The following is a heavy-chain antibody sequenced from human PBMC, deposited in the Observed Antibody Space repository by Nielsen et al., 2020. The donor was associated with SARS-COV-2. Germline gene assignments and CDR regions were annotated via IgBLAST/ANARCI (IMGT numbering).Heavy chain of an antibody. D-gene: IGHD6-13*01. CDR2: IYYSGST. V-gene: IGHV4-39*01. J-gene: IGHJ4*02. CDR3: ATDRSYIAAAGILDY. Sequence: SETLSLTCTVSGGSISSSSYYWGWIRQPPGKGLEWIGSIYYSGSTYYNPSLKSRVTISVDTSKNQFSLKLSSVTAADTAVYYCATDRSYIAAAGILDYWGQGTLVTVSS. CDR1: GGSISSSSYY.